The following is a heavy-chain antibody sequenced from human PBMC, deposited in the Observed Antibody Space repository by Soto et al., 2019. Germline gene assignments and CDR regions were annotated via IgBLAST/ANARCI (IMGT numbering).Heavy chain of an antibody. D-gene: IGHD2-2*01. Sequence: PSETLSLTCTVSGGSISSGGYYWSWIRQNPGKGLEWIGYIYYSGSTYYNPSLKSRVTISVDTSKNQFSLKLSSVTAADTAVYYFARVRYCSCNSCYAPNWFDPWGQGTLVTVSS. CDR1: GGSISSGGYY. J-gene: IGHJ5*02. V-gene: IGHV4-31*03. CDR3: ARVRYCSCNSCYAPNWFDP. CDR2: IYYSGST.